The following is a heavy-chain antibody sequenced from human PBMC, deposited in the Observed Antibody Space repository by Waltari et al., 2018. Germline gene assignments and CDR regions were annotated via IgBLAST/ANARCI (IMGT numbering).Heavy chain of an antibody. J-gene: IGHJ4*02. CDR2: IYYSGSS. D-gene: IGHD3-16*01. Sequence: QQESGPSLVKPSETLSLTCTVSYGSISSRSYYWGWIRLAPGKGLEWIGHIYYSGSSYLHPSLKSRITMSVDSSKNQFSLTLSSVTAADTAVYYCARVLIRTSGLNFDSWGQESLVTVSS. V-gene: IGHV4-39*07. CDR3: ARVLIRTSGLNFDS. CDR1: YGSISSRSYY.